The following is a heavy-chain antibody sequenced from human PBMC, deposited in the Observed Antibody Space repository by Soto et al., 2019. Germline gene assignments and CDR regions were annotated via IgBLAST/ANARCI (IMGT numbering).Heavy chain of an antibody. Sequence: QVQLVQSGAEVKKPGSSVKVSCKASGGTFSSYAISWVRQAPGQGLEWMGGIIPIFGTANYAQKFQGRVTITADESTRTAYMELSSLRSEDTAVYYCARDRDIVLMVYVMRHYYYGMDVWGQGTTVTVSS. CDR1: GGTFSSYA. CDR3: ARDRDIVLMVYVMRHYYYGMDV. J-gene: IGHJ6*02. V-gene: IGHV1-69*01. D-gene: IGHD2-8*01. CDR2: IIPIFGTA.